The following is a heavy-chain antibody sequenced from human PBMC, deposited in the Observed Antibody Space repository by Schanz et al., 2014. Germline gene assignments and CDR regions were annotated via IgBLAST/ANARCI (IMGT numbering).Heavy chain of an antibody. Sequence: QVQLVESGGGVVQPGGSLRLSCAASGFTFTNLGMHWVRRAPGKGLEWVALISYDGNNKYYADSVKGRFTISRDNSKNTLYLRMTSLRAEDTAVYYCARGSQWLVMGMTNYFDYWGQGSLVTVSS. CDR1: GFTFTNLG. V-gene: IGHV3-30*19. CDR2: ISYDGNNK. D-gene: IGHD6-19*01. CDR3: ARGSQWLVMGMTNYFDY. J-gene: IGHJ4*02.